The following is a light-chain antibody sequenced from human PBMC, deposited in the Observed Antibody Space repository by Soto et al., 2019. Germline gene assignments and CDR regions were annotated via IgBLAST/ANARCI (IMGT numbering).Light chain of an antibody. V-gene: IGKV3-11*01. J-gene: IGKJ2*01. CDR2: DAS. Sequence: EIVLTQSPATLSLSPGERATLSCRASQSVSSYLAWYRQKPGQAPRLLIYDASNRATGIPARFSGSGSGTDFTLTFSSLEPEDFAIYYCLQRSNWPYTFGQGTKLEIK. CDR1: QSVSSY. CDR3: LQRSNWPYT.